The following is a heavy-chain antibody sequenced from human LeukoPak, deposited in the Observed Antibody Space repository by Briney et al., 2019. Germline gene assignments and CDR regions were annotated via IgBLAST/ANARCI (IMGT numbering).Heavy chain of an antibody. Sequence: SETLSLTCTVSGGSISSSSYYWGWIRQPPGKGLEWIGSIYYSGSTYYNPPLKSRVTISVDTSKNQFSLKLSSVTAADTAVYYCARVRTTVVTPFDYWGQGTLVTVSS. V-gene: IGHV4-39*07. D-gene: IGHD4-23*01. J-gene: IGHJ4*02. CDR1: GGSISSSSYY. CDR3: ARVRTTVVTPFDY. CDR2: IYYSGST.